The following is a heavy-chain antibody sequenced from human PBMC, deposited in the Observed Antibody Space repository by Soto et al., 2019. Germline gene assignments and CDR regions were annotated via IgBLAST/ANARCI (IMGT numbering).Heavy chain of an antibody. CDR3: ARRITIFPPYDAFDI. CDR2: IYSGGST. J-gene: IGHJ3*02. Sequence: QPGGSLRLSCAASGFTVSSNYMSWVRQAPGKGLEWVSVIYSGGSTYYADSVKGRFTISRDNSKNTLYLQMNSLRAEDTAVYYCARRITIFPPYDAFDIWGQGTMVTVS. D-gene: IGHD3-3*01. V-gene: IGHV3-66*01. CDR1: GFTVSSNY.